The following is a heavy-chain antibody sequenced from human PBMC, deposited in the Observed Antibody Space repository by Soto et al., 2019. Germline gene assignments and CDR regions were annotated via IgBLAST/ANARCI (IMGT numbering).Heavy chain of an antibody. CDR3: ATVFLERGYSGYEGY. D-gene: IGHD5-12*01. V-gene: IGHV1-24*01. CDR2: FDPEDGET. CDR1: GYTLTELS. Sequence: QVQLVQPGAEVKKPGASVKVSCEVSGYTLTELSMHWVRQTPGKGLEWMGGFDPEDGETIYAQKFQGRVTMTEDTSTDTAYMELSSLRSEDTAVYYCATVFLERGYSGYEGYWGQGTLVTVSS. J-gene: IGHJ4*02.